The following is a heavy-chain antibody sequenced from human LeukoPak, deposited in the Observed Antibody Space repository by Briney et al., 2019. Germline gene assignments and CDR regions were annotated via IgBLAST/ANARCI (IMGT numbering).Heavy chain of an antibody. J-gene: IGHJ6*02. CDR3: ARSSPSNFYYYGMDV. CDR2: VDPSGSYT. CDR1: GYSFTSFW. D-gene: IGHD5-24*01. Sequence: GESLKISCKGSGYSFTSFWISWVRQMPGKGLEWMGRVDPSGSYTDYSPSFQGHVTISADKSISTAYLQWSSLKASDTAMYFCARSSPSNFYYYGMDVWGQGTTVTVSS. V-gene: IGHV5-10-1*01.